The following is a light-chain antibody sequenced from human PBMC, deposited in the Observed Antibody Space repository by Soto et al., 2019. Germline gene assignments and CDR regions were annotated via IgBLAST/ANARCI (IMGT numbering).Light chain of an antibody. V-gene: IGLV2-14*01. CDR1: SSDVGDYNY. J-gene: IGLJ1*01. CDR3: SSYTSSSTL. Sequence: ALTQPASVSGSPGQSITISCTGTSSDVGDYNYVSWYQQHPGKAPKLMLYDVSNRPSGISNRFSGSKSGNTASLTISGLQAEDEADYYCSSYTSSSTLFGTGTKLTVL. CDR2: DVS.